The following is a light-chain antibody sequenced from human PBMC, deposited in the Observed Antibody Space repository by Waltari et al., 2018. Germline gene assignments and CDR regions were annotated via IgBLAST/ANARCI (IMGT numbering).Light chain of an antibody. Sequence: DIVMTQPPDSLAVSLGERASINCTSSQNIFYSSNNKNYFAWYQQKPGQPPKLLIYWASTRESGVPARFSGSGSGTDFTLTISSLQAEDVAIYYCQQYYSTPYSFGQGTKLEI. J-gene: IGKJ2*03. CDR3: QQYYSTPYS. CDR2: WAS. CDR1: QNIFYSSNNKNY. V-gene: IGKV4-1*01.